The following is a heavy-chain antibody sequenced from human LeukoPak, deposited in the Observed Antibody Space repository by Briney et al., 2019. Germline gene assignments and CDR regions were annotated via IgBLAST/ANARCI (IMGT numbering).Heavy chain of an antibody. CDR2: IHTSGTT. D-gene: IGHD3-22*01. V-gene: IGHV4-4*07. J-gene: IGHJ4*02. CDR3: ARDGYYDSSGFSYFDD. CDR1: GASISSYH. Sequence: SETLSLTCTVSGASISSYHWSWIRQPAAKGLEWIGRIHTSGTTNYNPSLESRVTMSGDTSKSQFSLNLKSVTAADTAVYYCARDGYYDSSGFSYFDDWGQGTLVTVSA.